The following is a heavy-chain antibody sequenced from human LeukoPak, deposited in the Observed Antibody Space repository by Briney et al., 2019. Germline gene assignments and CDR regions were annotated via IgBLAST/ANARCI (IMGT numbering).Heavy chain of an antibody. J-gene: IGHJ4*02. Sequence: SETLSLTCAVYGVSFSGYYWSWIRQPPGKGLEWIGEINHSGSTNYNPSLKSRVTISVDTSKNQSSLKLSSVTAADTAVYYCARFPRYCSGGSCYSGFGYWGQGTLVTVSS. D-gene: IGHD2-15*01. CDR2: INHSGST. V-gene: IGHV4-34*01. CDR1: GVSFSGYY. CDR3: ARFPRYCSGGSCYSGFGY.